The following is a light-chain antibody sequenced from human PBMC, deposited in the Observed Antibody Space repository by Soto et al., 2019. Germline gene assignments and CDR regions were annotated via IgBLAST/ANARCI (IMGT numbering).Light chain of an antibody. CDR1: ESVFGY. J-gene: IGKJ5*01. CDR3: QQYYDWPIT. Sequence: ELVFTQSPSTLSLSPGERATLSCRASESVFGYLAWYHQKPGQAPRLLIYGASTRATGIPARFSGSGSGTEFTLTISSLQSEDFAVYYCQQYYDWPITFGQGTRLEIK. V-gene: IGKV3-15*01. CDR2: GAS.